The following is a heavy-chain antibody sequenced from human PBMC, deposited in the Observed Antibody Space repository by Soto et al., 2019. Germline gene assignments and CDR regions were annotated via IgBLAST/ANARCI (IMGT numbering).Heavy chain of an antibody. CDR3: AKGSFGFDY. CDR2: ISNSGDST. Sequence: GGSLRLSCAASGVTFTSYAMTWVRQVPGEGLQWVSSISNSGDSTYYADSVKGRFTTSRDNSKNTLYLQMNSLRAEDTAIYYCAKGSFGFDYWGQGTLVTVSS. D-gene: IGHD3-10*01. CDR1: GVTFTSYA. V-gene: IGHV3-23*01. J-gene: IGHJ4*02.